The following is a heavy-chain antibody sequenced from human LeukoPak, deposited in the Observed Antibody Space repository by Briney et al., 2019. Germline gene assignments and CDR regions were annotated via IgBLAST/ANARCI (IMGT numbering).Heavy chain of an antibody. CDR1: GFTFSSYE. CDR2: ISSSGSTI. V-gene: IGHV3-48*03. CDR3: ARVLRYCSGGNCYSGGLGYMDV. J-gene: IGHJ6*03. Sequence: GGSLRLSCAASGFTFSSYEMNWVRQAPGKGLEWVSYISSSGSTIYYADSVKGRFTISRDNAKNSLFLQMNSLRAEDTAVYYCARVLRYCSGGNCYSGGLGYMDVWGKGTTVTVSS. D-gene: IGHD2-15*01.